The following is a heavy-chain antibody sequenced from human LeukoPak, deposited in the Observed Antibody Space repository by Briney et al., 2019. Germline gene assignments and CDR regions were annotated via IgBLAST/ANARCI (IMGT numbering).Heavy chain of an antibody. CDR1: GFTFSDYY. Sequence: GGSLRLSCAASGFTFSDYYMSWIRQAPGKGLEWVAVISYDGSNKYYADSVKGRFTISRDNSKNTLYLQMNSLRAEDTAVYYCARAKGRMVRGVITNYWGQGTLVTVSS. CDR3: ARAKGRMVRGVITNY. J-gene: IGHJ4*02. V-gene: IGHV3-30-3*01. CDR2: ISYDGSNK. D-gene: IGHD3-10*01.